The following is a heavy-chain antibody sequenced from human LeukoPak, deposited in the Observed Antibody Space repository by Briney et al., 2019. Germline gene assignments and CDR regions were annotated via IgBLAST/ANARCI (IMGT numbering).Heavy chain of an antibody. CDR2: GDYSGGT. CDR3: AADYGGQRGGDFDY. Sequence: SETLSLTCTVSGDSFTSVTDYWAWIRQPPGKGLEWIASGDYSGGTYYNPSLESRVTTSLDTSKNQFSLKLSSVTAADTAVYYCAADYGGQRGGDFDYWGQGTLVTVSS. J-gene: IGHJ4*02. D-gene: IGHD4-23*01. V-gene: IGHV4-39*01. CDR1: GDSFTSVTDY.